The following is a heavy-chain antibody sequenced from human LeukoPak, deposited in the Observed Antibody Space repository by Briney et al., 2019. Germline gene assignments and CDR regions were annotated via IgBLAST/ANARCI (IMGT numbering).Heavy chain of an antibody. CDR1: GYTFTSYY. Sequence: GASVKVSCKASGYTFTSYYMHWVRQAPGPGLGLMGLTNPNSGVTNYAQNVQGRVTMTRDTSISTAYMELGSLTSDDTAVYYCARGPERPTNIDYWGQGTLVTVSS. CDR2: TNPNSGVT. J-gene: IGHJ4*02. D-gene: IGHD1-1*01. CDR3: ARGPERPTNIDY. V-gene: IGHV1-2*02.